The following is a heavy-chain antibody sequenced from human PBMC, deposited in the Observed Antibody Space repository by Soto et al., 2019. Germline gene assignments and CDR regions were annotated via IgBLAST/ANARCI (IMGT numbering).Heavy chain of an antibody. CDR3: AKARCSTTNCYVPDY. Sequence: GGSLRLSCAASGFTVSSKYMSWVRQAPGKGLEWVSLIQSGGPTYYADSVKGRFTISRDTPENTLHLQMNSLRVEDTAMYYCAKARCSTTNCYVPDYWGQGTLVTVSS. V-gene: IGHV3-53*01. J-gene: IGHJ4*02. CDR2: IQSGGPT. CDR1: GFTVSSKY. D-gene: IGHD2-2*01.